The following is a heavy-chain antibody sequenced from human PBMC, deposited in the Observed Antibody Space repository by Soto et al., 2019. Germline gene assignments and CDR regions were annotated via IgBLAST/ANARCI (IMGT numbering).Heavy chain of an antibody. CDR2: INHSGST. J-gene: IGHJ6*02. V-gene: IGHV4-39*07. CDR1: GVSIHNSHSF. CDR3: ARDLGWNYYHYYGMDV. Sequence: SETLSLTCTVSGVSIHNSHSFWAWIRQPPGKGLEWIGGINHSGSTNYNPSLKSRVTISVDTSKKQFSLRLSSVTAADTAVYYCARDLGWNYYHYYGMDVWGQATTVTVS. D-gene: IGHD1-1*01.